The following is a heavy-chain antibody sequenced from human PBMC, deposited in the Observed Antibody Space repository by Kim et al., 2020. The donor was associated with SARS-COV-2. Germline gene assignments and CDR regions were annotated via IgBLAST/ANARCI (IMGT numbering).Heavy chain of an antibody. D-gene: IGHD5-12*01. Sequence: SLKTRLTISKDTSKNQVVLTMTNMDPVDTATYYCARIFGRGSSGYDYFDQWGQGTLVTVSS. J-gene: IGHJ4*02. CDR3: ARIFGRGSSGYDYFDQ. V-gene: IGHV2-70*01.